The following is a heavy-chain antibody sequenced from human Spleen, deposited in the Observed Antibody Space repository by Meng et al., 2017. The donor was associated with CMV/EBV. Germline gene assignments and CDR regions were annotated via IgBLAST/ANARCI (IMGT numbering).Heavy chain of an antibody. CDR2: ISSSGSTI. J-gene: IGHJ5*02. Sequence: LSCAASGFTFSEYYMSWIRQAPGKGLEWVSYISSSGSTIYYADSVKGRFTISRDNAKNSLYLQMNSLRAEDTAVYYCARDGPTNWFDPWGQGTLVTVSS. V-gene: IGHV3-11*01. CDR3: ARDGPTNWFDP. CDR1: GFTFSEYY.